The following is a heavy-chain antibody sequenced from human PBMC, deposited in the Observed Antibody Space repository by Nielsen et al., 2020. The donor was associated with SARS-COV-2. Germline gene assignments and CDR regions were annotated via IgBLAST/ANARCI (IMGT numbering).Heavy chain of an antibody. Sequence: VGSLRLSFAASGLNFNVYSITWVLHTAQRGLECVASINHSNPRIFHAYSVQGRFTISRDNAKNSVYIQMNSLRIHDTALYYCATLDFFVSGSSPHWGQGSLVTVSS. V-gene: IGHV3-21*01. CDR2: INHSNPRI. CDR3: ATLDFFVSGSSPH. CDR1: GLNFNVYS. D-gene: IGHD3-10*01. J-gene: IGHJ4*01.